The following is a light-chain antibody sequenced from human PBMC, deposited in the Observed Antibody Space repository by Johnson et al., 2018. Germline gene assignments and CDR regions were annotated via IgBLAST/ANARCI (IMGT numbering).Light chain of an antibody. CDR1: SSNIGNNY. CDR3: GTWDSSLSAGNV. CDR2: ENN. V-gene: IGLV1-51*02. J-gene: IGLJ1*01. Sequence: QSVLTQPPLVSAAPGQKVTISCSGSSSNIGNNYVSWYQQLPGTAPKLLIYENNKRPSGIPDRFSGYKSGTSATLGITGLQTGDEADYYCGTWDSSLSAGNVFGTGTKVTVL.